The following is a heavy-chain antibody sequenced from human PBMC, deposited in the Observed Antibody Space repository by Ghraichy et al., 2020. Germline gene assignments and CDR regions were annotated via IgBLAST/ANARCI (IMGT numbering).Heavy chain of an antibody. J-gene: IGHJ5*02. CDR3: ARVNWNYGYWFDP. CDR2: IYYSGST. CDR1: GGSISSYY. Sequence: SQTLSLTCTVSGGSISSYYWSWIRQPPGKGLEWIGYIYYSGSTNYNPSLKSRVTISVDTSKNQFSLKLSSVTAADTAMYYCARVNWNYGYWFDPWGQGTLVTVSS. D-gene: IGHD1-7*01. V-gene: IGHV4-59*01.